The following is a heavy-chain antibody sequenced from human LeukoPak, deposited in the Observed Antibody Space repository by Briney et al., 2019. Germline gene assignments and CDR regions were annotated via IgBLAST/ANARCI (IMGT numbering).Heavy chain of an antibody. CDR1: GFTFSSYA. Sequence: GGSLRLSCAASGFTFSSYAMHWVRQAPGKGLEWVAVISYDGSNKYYADSVKGRFTISRDNSKNTLYLQMNSLRAEDTAVYYCAKNMRVLAGALNAFDIWGQGTMVTVSS. CDR3: AKNMRVLAGALNAFDI. J-gene: IGHJ3*02. V-gene: IGHV3-30*18. D-gene: IGHD2-8*02. CDR2: ISYDGSNK.